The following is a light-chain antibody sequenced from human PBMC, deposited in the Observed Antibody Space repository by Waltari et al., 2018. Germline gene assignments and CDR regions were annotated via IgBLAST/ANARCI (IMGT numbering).Light chain of an antibody. J-gene: IGKJ2*01. CDR1: QSVSSDQ. Sequence: EIVLTQSTGTLSLSPGESATLSCRASQSVSSDQLAWYQQKPGQAPRLLIYAASSSAIGIPERFSGGGSGTDFTLTISRLEPEDFAVYYCQQYGGSPLYTFGQGTKLEIK. CDR3: QQYGGSPLYT. CDR2: AAS. V-gene: IGKV3-20*01.